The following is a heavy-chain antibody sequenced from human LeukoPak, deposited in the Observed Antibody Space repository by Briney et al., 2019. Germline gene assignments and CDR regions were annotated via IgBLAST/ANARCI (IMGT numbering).Heavy chain of an antibody. V-gene: IGHV1-69*06. CDR1: GGTFSSYA. CDR3: ARDLTPHYDILTGYPDAFDI. D-gene: IGHD3-9*01. J-gene: IGHJ3*02. Sequence: SVKVSCKASGGTFSSYAISWVRQAPGQGLEWMGGIIPIFGTANYAQKFQGRVTITADKSTSTAYMELSSLRSEDTAVYYCARDLTPHYDILTGYPDAFDIWGQGTMVTVSS. CDR2: IIPIFGTA.